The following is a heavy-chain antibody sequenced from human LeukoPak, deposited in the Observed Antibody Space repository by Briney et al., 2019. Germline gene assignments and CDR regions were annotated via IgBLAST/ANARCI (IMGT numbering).Heavy chain of an antibody. CDR2: IYYSGTT. CDR3: ASYYDSSGPTFDN. J-gene: IGHJ4*02. Sequence: SETLSLTCTVSGGSISSGDHYWSWVRQSPGKGLEWIAYIYYSGTTYYNPSLESRVTMSIDTSTKQFSLKLNSVTAADTAVYYCASYYDSSGPTFDNWGQGALVTVSS. D-gene: IGHD3-22*01. V-gene: IGHV4-30-4*08. CDR1: GGSISSGDHY.